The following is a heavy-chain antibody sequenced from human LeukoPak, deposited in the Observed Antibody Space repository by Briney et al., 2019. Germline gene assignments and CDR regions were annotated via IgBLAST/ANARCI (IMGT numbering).Heavy chain of an antibody. D-gene: IGHD1-26*01. Sequence: SETLSLTCTVSGGSISSYYWSWIRQPAGKGLEWIGRIYTSGSTNYNPSLKSRVTMSVDTSKNQFSLKLSSVTAADTAVYYCARHGLKLVGASTICFDNWGQGTLVTVSS. CDR1: GGSISSYY. J-gene: IGHJ4*02. V-gene: IGHV4-4*07. CDR2: IYTSGST. CDR3: ARHGLKLVGASTICFDN.